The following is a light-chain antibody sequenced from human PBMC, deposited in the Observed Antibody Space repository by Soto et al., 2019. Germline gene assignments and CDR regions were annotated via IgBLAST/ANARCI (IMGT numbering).Light chain of an antibody. J-gene: IGLJ1*01. CDR3: TSYAGSNNFVV. CDR2: EVS. Sequence: QSVLTQPPSASGSPGQSVTISCTGTSSDDGGYNYVSWYQQHPGKAPKLMIYEVSERPSGVPDRFSGSKSGNTASLTVSGLQAEDEADYYCTSYAGSNNFVVFGTGTKVTVL. V-gene: IGLV2-8*01. CDR1: SSDDGGYNY.